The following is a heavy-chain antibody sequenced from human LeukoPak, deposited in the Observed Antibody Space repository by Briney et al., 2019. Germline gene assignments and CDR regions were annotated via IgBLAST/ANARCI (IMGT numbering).Heavy chain of an antibody. J-gene: IGHJ6*02. CDR1: GYTFTSYD. D-gene: IGHD3-3*01. CDR2: MNPNSGNT. CDR3: ARGRFLEWLSSYYYYYGMDV. V-gene: IGHV1-8*01. Sequence: ASVKVSCKASGYTFTSYDINWVRQATGQGLEWMGWMNPNSGNTGYAQKFQGRVTMTRNTSISTAYMELSSLRSEDTAVYYCARGRFLEWLSSYYYYYGMDVWGQGTLVTVSS.